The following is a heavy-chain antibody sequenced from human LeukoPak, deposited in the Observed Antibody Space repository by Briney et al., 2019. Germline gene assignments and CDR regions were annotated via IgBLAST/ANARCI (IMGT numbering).Heavy chain of an antibody. V-gene: IGHV4-59*08. CDR1: GGSISSYY. D-gene: IGHD2-15*01. CDR2: IYYSGST. J-gene: IGHJ3*02. CDR3: ARRGGSSYLDAFDI. Sequence: SETLSLTCTVSGGSISSYYWSWIRQPPGKGLEWIGYIYYSGSTDYNPSLKSRVTISVDTSKNQFSLKLSSVTAADTAVYYCARRGGSSYLDAFDIWGQGTMVTVSS.